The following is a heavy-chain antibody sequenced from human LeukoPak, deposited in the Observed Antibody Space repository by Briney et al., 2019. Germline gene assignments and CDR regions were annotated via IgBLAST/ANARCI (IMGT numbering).Heavy chain of an antibody. CDR1: GFTFSTYS. D-gene: IGHD2-21*01. CDR2: LVYDERN. J-gene: IGHJ4*02. V-gene: IGHV3-33*08. Sequence: GGSLRLSCAASGFTFSTYSMNWVRQAPGKGLEWVARLVYDERNDYANSVKGRFTISRDNSKNMLYLQMDNLRVDDTAMYYCARDLSAAYDFWGQGILVTVSS. CDR3: ARDLSAAYDF.